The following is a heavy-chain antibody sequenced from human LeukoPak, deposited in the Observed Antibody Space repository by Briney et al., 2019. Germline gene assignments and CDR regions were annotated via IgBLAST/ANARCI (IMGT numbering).Heavy chain of an antibody. D-gene: IGHD3-22*01. J-gene: IGHJ6*02. CDR1: VFTFSSYA. V-gene: IGHV3-30-3*01. CDR3: AQALPMIAVGYGMDV. CDR2: ISYDGSNK. Sequence: GGSLRLSCAASVFTFSSYAMHGVRQAPGKGLEWVAVISYDGSNKYYADSVKGRFTISRDNSKNTLYLQINSQRAEDTAVYHCAQALPMIAVGYGMDVWPHGPTVTVSS.